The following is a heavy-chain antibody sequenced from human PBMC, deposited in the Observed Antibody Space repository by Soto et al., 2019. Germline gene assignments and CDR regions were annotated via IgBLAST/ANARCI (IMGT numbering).Heavy chain of an antibody. Sequence: GGSLRLSCTASGFTFGDYAMSWFRQAPGKGLEWVGFIRSKAYGGTTEFAASVKGRFTIQRDDSKSIAYLQMNSLKTEDTVVYYCTRDPLVYGYCSGGSCSDAFDIWGQGTMVTVSS. V-gene: IGHV3-49*03. J-gene: IGHJ3*02. D-gene: IGHD2-15*01. CDR3: TRDPLVYGYCSGGSCSDAFDI. CDR2: IRSKAYGGTT. CDR1: GFTFGDYA.